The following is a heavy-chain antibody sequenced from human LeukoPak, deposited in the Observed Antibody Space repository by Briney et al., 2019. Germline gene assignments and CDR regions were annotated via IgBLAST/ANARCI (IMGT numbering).Heavy chain of an antibody. CDR3: ASGAFPFDP. CDR1: GGSISSYY. CDR2: IYYSGST. Sequence: KPSETLSLTCTVSGGSISSYYWSWIRQPPGKGLEWIGYIYYSGSTNYSPSLKSRVTISVDTSKNQFSLKLSSVTAADTAVYYCASGAFPFDPWGQGTLVTVSS. V-gene: IGHV4-59*01. J-gene: IGHJ5*02. D-gene: IGHD1-26*01.